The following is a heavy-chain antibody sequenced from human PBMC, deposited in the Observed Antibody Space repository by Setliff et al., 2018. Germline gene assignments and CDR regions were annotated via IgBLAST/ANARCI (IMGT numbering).Heavy chain of an antibody. V-gene: IGHV4-34*01. D-gene: IGHD3-22*01. CDR3: ARRETYYYDSSGYYYARGDWFDP. CDR2: INHSGSS. Sequence: LSLTCAVYGGSFSGYYWTWIRQPPGKGLEWIGEINHSGSSNYNPSLKSRVTISVDTSKNQFSLKLSSVTAADTAVYYCARRETYYYDSSGYYYARGDWFDPWGQGTLVTVSS. J-gene: IGHJ5*02. CDR1: GGSFSGYY.